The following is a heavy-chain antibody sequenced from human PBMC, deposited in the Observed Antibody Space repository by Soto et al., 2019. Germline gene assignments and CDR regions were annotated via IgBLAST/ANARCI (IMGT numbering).Heavy chain of an antibody. Sequence: SETLSLTCTVAGDSISSYYWSWIRQPPGKGLEWIGYIYYSGSTNYNPSLKRRVSISVDTSKTQFSLKLSSVTAADTAVYYCAREKTSRYYYYGMDVWGQGTTVTVSS. D-gene: IGHD6-25*01. CDR1: GDSISSYY. CDR3: AREKTSRYYYYGMDV. CDR2: IYYSGST. J-gene: IGHJ6*02. V-gene: IGHV4-59*01.